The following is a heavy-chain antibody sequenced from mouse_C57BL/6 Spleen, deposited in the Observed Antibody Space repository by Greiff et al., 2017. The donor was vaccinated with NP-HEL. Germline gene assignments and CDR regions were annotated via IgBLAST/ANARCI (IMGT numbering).Heavy chain of an antibody. V-gene: IGHV1-81*01. D-gene: IGHD1-1*01. CDR1: GYTFTSYG. J-gene: IGHJ4*01. Sequence: VQLQQSGAELARPGASVKLSCKASGYTFTSYGISWVKQRTGQGLEWIGEIYPRSGNTYYNEKFKGKATLTADKSSSTAYMELRSLTSEDSAVYFCARSTTVVTEYYAMDYWGQGTSVTVSS. CDR3: ARSTTVVTEYYAMDY. CDR2: IYPRSGNT.